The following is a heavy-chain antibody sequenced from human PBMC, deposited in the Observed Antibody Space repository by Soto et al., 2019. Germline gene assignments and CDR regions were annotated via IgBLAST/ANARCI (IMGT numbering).Heavy chain of an antibody. CDR1: GGSISSYY. CDR2: IYYSGST. D-gene: IGHD3-22*01. J-gene: IGHJ4*02. V-gene: IGHV4-59*01. CDR3: ARGTRASSGSFDY. Sequence: PSETLSLTCTVSGGSISSYYWSWIRQPPGKGLEWIGYIYYSGSTNYNPSLKSRVTISVDTSKNQFSLKLSSVTAADTAVYYCARGTRASSGSFDYWGQGTMVTVYS.